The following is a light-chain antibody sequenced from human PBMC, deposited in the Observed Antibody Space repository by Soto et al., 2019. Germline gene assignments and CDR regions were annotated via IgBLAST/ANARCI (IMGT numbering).Light chain of an antibody. J-gene: IGKJ4*01. CDR2: WAS. CDR3: QQYYSTPPT. V-gene: IGKV4-1*01. CDR1: QSVLYSSKNKNY. Sequence: DIVMTQSPDSLAVSLGERATINCKSSQSVLYSSKNKNYLAWYQQKPGQPPKLLIYWASTRESGVPDRFSGSGSGTDFTLTISSLQAGEVAFYYCQQYYSTPPTFGGGTKVEIK.